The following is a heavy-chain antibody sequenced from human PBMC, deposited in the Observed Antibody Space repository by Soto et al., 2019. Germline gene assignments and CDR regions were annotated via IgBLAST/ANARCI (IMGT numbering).Heavy chain of an antibody. J-gene: IGHJ3*02. CDR3: AREGGYYDFWSGPEYDAFDI. D-gene: IGHD3-3*01. V-gene: IGHV1-18*01. Sequence: GASVKVSCKASGYTFTSYGISWVRQAPGQGLEWMGWISAYNGNTNYAQKLQGRVTMTTDTSTSTAYMELRSLRSDDTAVYYCAREGGYYDFWSGPEYDAFDIWGQGTMVTVSS. CDR2: ISAYNGNT. CDR1: GYTFTSYG.